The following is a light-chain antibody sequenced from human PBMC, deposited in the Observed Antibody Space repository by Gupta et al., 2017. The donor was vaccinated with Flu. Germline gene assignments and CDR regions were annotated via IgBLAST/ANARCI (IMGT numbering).Light chain of an antibody. Sequence: DIQMTQSPSTLSASVGDRVTLTCRASQSISSWLAWYQQKPGKAPKLLIYKASSLESGVPSRFSGNGSETDFTLTISSLQPDDFATYYCQHYNSYSQTFGQGTKVEIK. J-gene: IGKJ1*01. CDR3: QHYNSYSQT. V-gene: IGKV1-5*03. CDR2: KAS. CDR1: QSISSW.